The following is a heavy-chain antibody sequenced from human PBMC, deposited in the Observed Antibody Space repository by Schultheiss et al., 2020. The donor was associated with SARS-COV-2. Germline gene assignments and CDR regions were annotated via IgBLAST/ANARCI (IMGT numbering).Heavy chain of an antibody. Sequence: GGSLRLSCAASGFTFSSYGMHWVRQAPGKGLEWVAVKWYDGSNKYYADSVKGRFTISRHNSKNTLYLQMNSLRAEDTAVYYCARGLGLQPNFDYWGQGTLVTVSS. D-gene: IGHD5-24*01. V-gene: IGHV3-33*01. CDR3: ARGLGLQPNFDY. CDR1: GFTFSSYG. J-gene: IGHJ4*02. CDR2: KWYDGSNK.